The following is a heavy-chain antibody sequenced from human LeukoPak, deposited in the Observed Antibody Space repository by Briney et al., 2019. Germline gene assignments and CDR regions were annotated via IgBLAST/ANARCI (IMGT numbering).Heavy chain of an antibody. CDR1: GGSISGYY. Sequence: SETLSLTCTVSGGSISGYYWSWIRQPPGKGLEWIGSMFYSTRTYYNPSLKSRVTISVDTSKNQFSLRLSSVTAADTAVYYCARESLYSYFDDWGQGTLVTVSS. CDR2: MFYSTRT. D-gene: IGHD2-15*01. J-gene: IGHJ4*02. V-gene: IGHV4-59*12. CDR3: ARESLYSYFDD.